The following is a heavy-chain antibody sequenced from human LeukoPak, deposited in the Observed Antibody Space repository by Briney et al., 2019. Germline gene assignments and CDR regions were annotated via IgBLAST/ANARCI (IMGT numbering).Heavy chain of an antibody. Sequence: SETLSLTCAVYGGSFSGYYWSWIRQPPGKGLEWIGEINHSGSTNYNPSLKSRFTISVDTSKNQFSLTLSSVTAADTAMFYCARAAEATIRPYFDYWGQGTLVTVSS. CDR1: GGSFSGYY. CDR2: INHSGST. V-gene: IGHV4-34*09. J-gene: IGHJ4*02. CDR3: ARAAEATIRPYFDY. D-gene: IGHD5-24*01.